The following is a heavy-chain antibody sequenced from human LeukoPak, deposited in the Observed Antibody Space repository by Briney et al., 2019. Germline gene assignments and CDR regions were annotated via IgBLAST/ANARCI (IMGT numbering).Heavy chain of an antibody. V-gene: IGHV1-2*02. CDR3: ARVRYYGSGSYYL. Sequence: LVASVKLSCKASGYTFTSYDINWVRQATGQGLEWMGWMNPNSGGTNYAQKFQGRVTMTRDTSISTAYMELSRLRSDDTAVYYCARVRYYGSGSYYLWGQGTLVTVSS. CDR2: MNPNSGGT. J-gene: IGHJ5*02. CDR1: GYTFTSYD. D-gene: IGHD3-10*01.